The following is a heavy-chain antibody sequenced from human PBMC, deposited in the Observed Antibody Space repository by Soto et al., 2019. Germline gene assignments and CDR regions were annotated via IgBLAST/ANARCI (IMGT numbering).Heavy chain of an antibody. CDR1: GFTFSSYS. V-gene: IGHV3-48*01. CDR3: VIDWRSSGWENAFDI. J-gene: IGHJ3*02. D-gene: IGHD6-19*01. CDR2: ISSSSSTI. Sequence: GGSLRLSCAASGFTFSSYSMNWVHQAPGKGLEWVSYISSSSSTIYYADSVKGRFTISRDNAKNSLYLQMNSLRAEDTAVYYCVIDWRSSGWENAFDIWGQGTMVTVSS.